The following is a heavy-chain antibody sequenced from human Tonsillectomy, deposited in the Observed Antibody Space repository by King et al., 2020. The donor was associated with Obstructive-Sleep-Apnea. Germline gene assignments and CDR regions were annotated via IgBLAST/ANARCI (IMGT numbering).Heavy chain of an antibody. J-gene: IGHJ4*02. CDR1: GYSFTTYW. CDR3: ARGXXDYDXFGSFDY. D-gene: IGHD4-17*01. V-gene: IGHV5-10-1*03. Sequence: GQLVQSGAEVKKPGESLRISCKGSGYSFTTYWITWVRQKPGKGLEWIGRIDPIDSYTNCSPSFQGHVTISADKSISTSYLRWSSLRASDTAMSYCARGXXDYDXFGSFDYWXQGXLVTVSS. CDR2: IDPIDSYT.